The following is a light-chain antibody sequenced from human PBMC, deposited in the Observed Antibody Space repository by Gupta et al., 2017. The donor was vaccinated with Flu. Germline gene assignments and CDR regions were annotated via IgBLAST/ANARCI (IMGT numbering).Light chain of an antibody. CDR1: NIGSKS. V-gene: IGLV3-21*02. J-gene: IGLJ3*02. Sequence: SYVLTQPPSVSVAPGPTARLTCGGNNIGSKSVHWYQQKPGQAPVLVVYDYSDRPSGIPERFSGSNSGNTATLTISRVEAGDEADYYCQVWDSSSDHRVFGGGTKLTVL. CDR2: DYS. CDR3: QVWDSSSDHRV.